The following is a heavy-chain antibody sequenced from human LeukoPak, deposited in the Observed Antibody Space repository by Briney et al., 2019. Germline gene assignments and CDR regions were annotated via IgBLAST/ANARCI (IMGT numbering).Heavy chain of an antibody. V-gene: IGHV1-18*01. CDR3: ARDRGFFSAVAGTGYYYGMDV. J-gene: IGHJ6*02. D-gene: IGHD6-19*01. Sequence: ASVKVSCKASGYTFTSYGISWVRQAPGQGLEWMGWISAYNGNTNYAQKLQGRVTMTTDTSTSTAYMGLRSLRSDDTAVYYCARDRGFFSAVAGTGYYYGMDVWGQGTTVTVSS. CDR1: GYTFTSYG. CDR2: ISAYNGNT.